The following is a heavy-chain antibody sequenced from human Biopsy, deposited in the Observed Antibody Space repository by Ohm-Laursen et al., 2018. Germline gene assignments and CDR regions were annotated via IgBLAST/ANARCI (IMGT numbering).Heavy chain of an antibody. Sequence: SDTLSLTCVVSGYSISSDYRWGWIRQAPGKTLEWLGNIFNDGNTHYNPSLRSRLIISIYTSKNQFSLMMTSVSGADTAVYFCARVGSGWAPFDKWGPGTLVTVSS. D-gene: IGHD6-19*01. CDR1: GYSISSDYR. V-gene: IGHV4-38-2*01. CDR2: IFNDGNT. CDR3: ARVGSGWAPFDK. J-gene: IGHJ4*02.